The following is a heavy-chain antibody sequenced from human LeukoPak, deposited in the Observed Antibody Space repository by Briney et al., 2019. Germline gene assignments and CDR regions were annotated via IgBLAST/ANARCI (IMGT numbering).Heavy chain of an antibody. D-gene: IGHD2-2*01. V-gene: IGHV4-39*07. CDR2: IYHSGST. J-gene: IGHJ6*03. CDR3: ARDPLIPGPYYYYMDV. CDR1: GGSITNTNYY. Sequence: SETLSLTCTVSGGSITNTNYYWAWIRQPPGEGLEWIGGIYHSGSTNYNPSLKSRVTISVDTSKNQFSLKLSSVTAADTAVYYCARDPLIPGPYYYYMDVWGKGTTVTVSS.